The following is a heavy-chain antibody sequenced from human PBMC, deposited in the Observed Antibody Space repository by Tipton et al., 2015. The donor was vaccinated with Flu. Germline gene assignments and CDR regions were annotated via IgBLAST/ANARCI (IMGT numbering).Heavy chain of an antibody. CDR2: IHSSGGT. D-gene: IGHD2-2*01. CDR3: ASGACSSSTCPKGGFDN. V-gene: IGHV4-4*07. CDR1: NGTISSYY. Sequence: TLSLICTVSNGTISSYYWSWIRQPAGKGLEWIGRIHSSGGTNYNPSLKSRVTMSVDTSKNQFSLKVNSVTAADTAVYYCASGACSSSTCPKGGFDNWGQGTLVVVSS. J-gene: IGHJ4*02.